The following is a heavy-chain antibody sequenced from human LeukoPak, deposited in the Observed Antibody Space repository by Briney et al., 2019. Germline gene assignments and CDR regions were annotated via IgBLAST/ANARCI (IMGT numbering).Heavy chain of an antibody. D-gene: IGHD6-13*01. CDR2: ISSSSSYI. V-gene: IGHV3-21*01. CDR3: ARDSSSLATDS. Sequence: GGSLRLSCEASGFTFSSYSMSWVRQAPGKGLEWVSSISSSSSYIYYADSVKGRFTISRDNAKNSLYLQMNSLRAEDTAVYYCARDSSSLATDSWGQGTLVTVSS. CDR1: GFTFSSYS. J-gene: IGHJ4*02.